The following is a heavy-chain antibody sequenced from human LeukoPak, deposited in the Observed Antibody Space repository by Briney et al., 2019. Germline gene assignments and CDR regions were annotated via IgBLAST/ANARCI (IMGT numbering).Heavy chain of an antibody. CDR1: GYTFTGYY. J-gene: IGHJ4*02. Sequence: GASVKVSCKASGYTFTGYYMHWVRQAPGQGLEWMGRINLNSGGTNYAKKFQGRVTMTRDTSISTAYMELSRLRSDDTAVYYCARVGRELYSSYIAVAGHRIDYWGQGTLVTVSS. D-gene: IGHD6-19*01. CDR2: INLNSGGT. CDR3: ARVGRELYSSYIAVAGHRIDY. V-gene: IGHV1-2*06.